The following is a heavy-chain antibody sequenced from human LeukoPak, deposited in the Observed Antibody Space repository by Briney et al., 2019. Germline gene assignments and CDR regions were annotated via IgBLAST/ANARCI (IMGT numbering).Heavy chain of an antibody. CDR3: ATYSVGY. CDR2: ISSSSSYI. Sequence: GGSLRLSCAASGFTFSGSAMHWVRQASGKGLEWVSSISSSSSYIYYADSMKGRFTISRDNAKNSLYLQMNSLRAEDTAVYYCATYSVGYWGQGTLVTVSS. J-gene: IGHJ4*02. V-gene: IGHV3-21*01. D-gene: IGHD2-21*01. CDR1: GFTFSGSA.